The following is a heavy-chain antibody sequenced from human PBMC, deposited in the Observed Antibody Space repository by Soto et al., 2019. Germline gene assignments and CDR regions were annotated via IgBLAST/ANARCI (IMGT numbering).Heavy chain of an antibody. J-gene: IGHJ4*02. D-gene: IGHD5-18*01. CDR3: AMLNRGDVDTAMVTDY. V-gene: IGHV4-34*01. Sequence: SETLSLTCAVYGGSFSGYYWSWIRQPPGKGLEWIGEINHSGSTNYNPSLKSRVTISVDTSKNQFSLKLSSVTAADTAVYYCAMLNRGDVDTAMVTDYWGQGALVTVSS. CDR1: GGSFSGYY. CDR2: INHSGST.